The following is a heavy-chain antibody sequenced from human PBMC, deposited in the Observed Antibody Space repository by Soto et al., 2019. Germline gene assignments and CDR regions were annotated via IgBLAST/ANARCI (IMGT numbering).Heavy chain of an antibody. CDR3: ARLRAARLFDY. V-gene: IGHV4-39*01. CDR1: GGSISSSSYY. CDR2: IYYSGST. D-gene: IGHD6-6*01. J-gene: IGHJ4*02. Sequence: KTSETLSLTCTVSGGSISSSSYYWGWIRQPPGKGLEWIGSIYYSGSTYYNPSLKSRVTISVDTSKNQFSLKLSSVTAADTAVYYCARLRAARLFDYWSQGTLVTVSS.